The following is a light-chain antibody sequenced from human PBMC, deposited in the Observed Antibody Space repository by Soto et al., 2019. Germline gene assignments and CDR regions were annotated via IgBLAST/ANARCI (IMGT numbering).Light chain of an antibody. CDR1: QSISNY. CDR2: LAS. V-gene: IGKV1-39*01. Sequence: DIQMTQSPSSLSASVGDRVTITCRTSQSISNYLNWYQQRPGKAPKLLIYLASSLSSGVPSKFSGSESGTDFALTISVLEPEDSANYYCLQTYKTPPTFGQGTKVEI. J-gene: IGKJ1*01. CDR3: LQTYKTPPT.